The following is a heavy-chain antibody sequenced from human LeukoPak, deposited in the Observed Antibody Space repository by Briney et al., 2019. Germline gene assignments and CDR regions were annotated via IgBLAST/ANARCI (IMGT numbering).Heavy chain of an antibody. D-gene: IGHD5-12*01. Sequence: GGSLRLFCAASGFTFSGFWMQWVRHAPGKGVEWVSRINSDESSSYYVDTVKGRFTISRDNAKNTLYLQMNSLRAEDTAVYYCARGTSGYGNFDYWGQGTLVTVSP. CDR2: INSDESSS. CDR3: ARGTSGYGNFDY. CDR1: GFTFSGFW. V-gene: IGHV3-74*01. J-gene: IGHJ4*02.